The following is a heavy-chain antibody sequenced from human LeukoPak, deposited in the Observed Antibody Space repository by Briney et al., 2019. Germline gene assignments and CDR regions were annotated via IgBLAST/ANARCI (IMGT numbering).Heavy chain of an antibody. V-gene: IGHV3-30*02. CDR2: IRYDGSNK. J-gene: IGHJ4*02. CDR3: AKDWSYGEVLPFDY. D-gene: IGHD4-17*01. Sequence: GGSLRLSCAASGFTFSSYGMHWVRQAPGKGLEWVAFIRYDGSNKYYADSVKGRFTISRDNSKNTLYLQMNSLRAEDTAVYYCAKDWSYGEVLPFDYWGQGTLVTVSS. CDR1: GFTFSSYG.